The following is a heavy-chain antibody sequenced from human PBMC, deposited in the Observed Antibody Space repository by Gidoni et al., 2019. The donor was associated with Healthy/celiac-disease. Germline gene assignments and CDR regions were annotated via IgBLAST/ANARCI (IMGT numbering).Heavy chain of an antibody. Sequence: QLQLQESGPGLVKPSETLSLTCTVSGGSISSSSYYWGWSRQPPGKGLEWIGSIYYSGSTYYNPSLKSRVTISVDTSKNQFSRKLSAVTAADTAVYYCARHKGRSGSYYEGWYFDLWGRGTLVTVSS. CDR2: IYYSGST. J-gene: IGHJ2*01. CDR3: ARHKGRSGSYYEGWYFDL. V-gene: IGHV4-39*01. D-gene: IGHD1-26*01. CDR1: GGSISSSSYY.